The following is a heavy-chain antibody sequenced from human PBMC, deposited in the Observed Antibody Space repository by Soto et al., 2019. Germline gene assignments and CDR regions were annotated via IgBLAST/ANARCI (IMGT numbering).Heavy chain of an antibody. CDR2: IYYSGSP. D-gene: IGHD2-2*01. Sequence: SETHSLTSTVAGGTSISYYWSWIRQPTGKGLEWIGYIYYSGSPNYNPSLKSRVTISVDTSKNQFSLKLSSVTAADTAVYYCARRVSCRSTSCYQFDPWGQGTLVTVSS. CDR3: ARRVSCRSTSCYQFDP. CDR1: GGTSISYY. J-gene: IGHJ5*02. V-gene: IGHV4-59*08.